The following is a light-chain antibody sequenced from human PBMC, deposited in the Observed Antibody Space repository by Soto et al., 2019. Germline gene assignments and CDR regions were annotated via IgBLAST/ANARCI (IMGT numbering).Light chain of an antibody. CDR3: ETWDSNTFVV. CDR2: VERSGSY. Sequence: QSVLTQSSSASASLGSSVKLTCTLSSGYSTYIIAWHQQQPGKAPRYLMKVERSGSYNKGSGVPDRFSGSSSGADRYLTISNLQSEDEADYYCETWDSNTFVVFGRGTKLTVL. J-gene: IGLJ2*01. CDR1: SGYSTYI. V-gene: IGLV4-60*03.